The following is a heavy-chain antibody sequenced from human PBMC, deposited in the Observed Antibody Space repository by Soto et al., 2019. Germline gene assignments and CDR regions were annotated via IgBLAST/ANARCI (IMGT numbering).Heavy chain of an antibody. CDR1: GFTFSSYG. D-gene: IGHD6-19*01. CDR2: ISYDGSNK. J-gene: IGHJ4*02. V-gene: IGHV3-30*03. CDR3: ASPGIAVAGSLTLPFDY. Sequence: HPGGSLRLSCAASGFTFSSYGMHWVRQAPGKGLEWVAVISYDGSNKYYADSVKGRFTISRDNSKNTLYLQMNSLRAEDTAVYYCASPGIAVAGSLTLPFDYWGQGTLVTVSS.